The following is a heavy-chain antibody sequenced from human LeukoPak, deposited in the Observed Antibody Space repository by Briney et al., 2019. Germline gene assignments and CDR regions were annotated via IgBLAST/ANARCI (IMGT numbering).Heavy chain of an antibody. Sequence: SETLSLTCTVSGGSISSSSYYWGWIRQPPRKGLEWIGSIYYSGSTYYNPSLKSRVTISVDTSKNQFSLKLSSVTAADTAVYYCARDRSVRGWFDPWGQGTLVTVSS. V-gene: IGHV4-39*07. CDR2: IYYSGST. J-gene: IGHJ5*02. CDR3: ARDRSVRGWFDP. D-gene: IGHD1-26*01. CDR1: GGSISSSSYY.